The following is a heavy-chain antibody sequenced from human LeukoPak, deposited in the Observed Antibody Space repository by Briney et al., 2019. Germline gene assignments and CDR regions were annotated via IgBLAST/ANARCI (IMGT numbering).Heavy chain of an antibody. Sequence: GASVKVFCKACGYTFTGYYMHGVRQPSGRGLEWMGRINPHSYVTNYAHKFQHRDTITRDTSNSRAHMEQRRLSSDHTAVYHCPRDWGGYYCDHGGNNWFAPWGQGTLVTVSS. CDR1: GYTFTGYY. V-gene: IGHV1-2*06. J-gene: IGHJ5*02. D-gene: IGHD3-22*01. CDR2: INPHSYVT. CDR3: PRDWGGYYCDHGGNNWFAP.